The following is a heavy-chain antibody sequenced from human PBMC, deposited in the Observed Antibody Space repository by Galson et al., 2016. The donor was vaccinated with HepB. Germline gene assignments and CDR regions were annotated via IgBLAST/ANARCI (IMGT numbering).Heavy chain of an antibody. V-gene: IGHV3-23*01. D-gene: IGHD3-16*01. Sequence: SLRLSCAASGFTFSSCVMNWVRQAPGKGLEWVSDISGRGTYTDYADSVKGRFTISRDNSKNALFLQLSSLRVEDTAVYYCVKALRRAPPYHLDLWGQGTLVTVSS. CDR2: ISGRGTYT. CDR3: VKALRRAPPYHLDL. CDR1: GFTFSSCV. J-gene: IGHJ4*02.